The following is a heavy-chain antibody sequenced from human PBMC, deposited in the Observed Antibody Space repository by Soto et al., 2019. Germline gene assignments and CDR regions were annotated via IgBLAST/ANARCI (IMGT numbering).Heavy chain of an antibody. D-gene: IGHD3-22*01. V-gene: IGHV4-39*01. CDR3: ARQTDSYYTFDAFDI. CDR1: GGSISSGSYY. Sequence: SETLSLTCTVSGGSISSGSYYWDWIRQPPGKGLEWIGNVYYSGSTNYNPSLESRVTISVDTSKDQFSLKLSSVTAADTAVYYCARQTDSYYTFDAFDIWGQGTMVTVS. CDR2: VYYSGST. J-gene: IGHJ3*02.